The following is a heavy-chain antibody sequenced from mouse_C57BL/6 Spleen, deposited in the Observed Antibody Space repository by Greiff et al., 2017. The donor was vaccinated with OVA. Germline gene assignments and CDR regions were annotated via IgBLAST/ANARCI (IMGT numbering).Heavy chain of an antibody. D-gene: IGHD2-5*01. J-gene: IGHJ3*01. CDR2: IWGVGST. CDR3: ASSYYSNPFAY. CDR1: GFSLTSYG. Sequence: VMLVESGPGLVAPSQSLSITCTVSGFSLTSYGVDWVRQSPGKGLEWLGVIWGVGSTNYNSALKSRLSISKDNSKSQVFLKMNSLQTDDTAMYYCASSYYSNPFAYWGQGTLVTVSA. V-gene: IGHV2-6*01.